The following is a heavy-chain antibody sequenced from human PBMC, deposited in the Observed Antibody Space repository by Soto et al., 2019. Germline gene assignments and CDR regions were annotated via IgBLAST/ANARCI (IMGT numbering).Heavy chain of an antibody. V-gene: IGHV1-69*02. J-gene: IGHJ3*02. CDR1: GGTFSSYT. CDR2: IIPILGIA. Sequence: SVKVSCTASGGTFSSYTISWVRQAPGQGLEWMGRIIPILGIANYAQKFQGRVTITADKSTSTAYMELSSLRSEDTAVYYCARVTDIVVVRNDAFDIWGQGTMVTVSS. D-gene: IGHD2-21*01. CDR3: ARVTDIVVVRNDAFDI.